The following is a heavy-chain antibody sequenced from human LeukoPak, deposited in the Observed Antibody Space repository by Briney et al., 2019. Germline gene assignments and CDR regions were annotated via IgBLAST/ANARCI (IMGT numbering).Heavy chain of an antibody. CDR3: ATEYTFGGVIVGDS. CDR1: GGTFSSYA. Sequence: SVKVSCKASGGTFSSYAISWVRQAPGQGLEWMGGIIPIFGTANYAQKLQGRVTMTTDTSTSTAYVELRSLRSDDTAIYYCATEYTFGGVIVGDSWGQGTLVVVSS. V-gene: IGHV1-69*05. CDR2: IIPIFGTA. J-gene: IGHJ4*02. D-gene: IGHD3-16*02.